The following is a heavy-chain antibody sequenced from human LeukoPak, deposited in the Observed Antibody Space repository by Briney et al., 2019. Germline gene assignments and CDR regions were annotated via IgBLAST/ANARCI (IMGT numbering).Heavy chain of an antibody. D-gene: IGHD3-22*01. J-gene: IGHJ4*02. V-gene: IGHV3-74*01. CDR3: ARAHSSGYFWAYYFDY. Sequence: GGSLRLSCAASGFTFSSYWMHWVRQVPGKGLEWVSRINGDGSSISYVDSVKGRFTIPRDNAKSTLYLQMNSLRAEDTAVYYCARAHSSGYFWAYYFDYWGQGTLVTVSS. CDR1: GFTFSSYW. CDR2: INGDGSSI.